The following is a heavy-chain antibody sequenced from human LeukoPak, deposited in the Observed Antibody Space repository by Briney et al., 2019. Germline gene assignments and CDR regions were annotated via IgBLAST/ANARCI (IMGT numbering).Heavy chain of an antibody. Sequence: ASVKVSCKASGHTFSNNDINWVRQATGQGLEWMGWMNPNSGNTGYAQKFQGRVTMTRNTSISTAYMELSSLRSEDTAVYYCARGGRDAYGDWFDPWGQGTLVTVSS. CDR2: MNPNSGNT. CDR3: ARGGRDAYGDWFDP. D-gene: IGHD5-24*01. J-gene: IGHJ5*02. V-gene: IGHV1-8*01. CDR1: GHTFSNND.